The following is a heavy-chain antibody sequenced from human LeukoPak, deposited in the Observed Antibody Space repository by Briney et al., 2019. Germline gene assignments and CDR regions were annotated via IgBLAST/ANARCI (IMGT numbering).Heavy chain of an antibody. CDR1: GFYFNTYS. CDR2: ISSSSNYI. CDR3: ARPLQGSYAMDV. Sequence: GGSLRLSCVASGFYFNTYSLNWVRRAPGKGLEWVASISSSSNYIRYADSMKGRVTISRDNAKDSLYLQMDSLRVDDTAVYYCARPLQGSYAMDVWGLGTTVIVSS. J-gene: IGHJ6*02. V-gene: IGHV3-21*06.